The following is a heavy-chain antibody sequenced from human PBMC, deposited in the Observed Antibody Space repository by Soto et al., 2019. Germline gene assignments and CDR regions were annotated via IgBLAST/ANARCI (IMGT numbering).Heavy chain of an antibody. V-gene: IGHV1-8*01. D-gene: IGHD3-22*01. CDR2: MNPSSGHA. CDR1: GYTFSSYD. J-gene: IGHJ5*02. Sequence: ASVKVSCKASGYTFSSYDINWVRQATGQGLEWMGWMNPSSGHAGYAQKFQGRVTMTRDTAISTAYMELSSLKSEDTAVYFCASDSSDYYDSSGYYGYFWFDPWGQGTLVTVSS. CDR3: ASDSSDYYDSSGYYGYFWFDP.